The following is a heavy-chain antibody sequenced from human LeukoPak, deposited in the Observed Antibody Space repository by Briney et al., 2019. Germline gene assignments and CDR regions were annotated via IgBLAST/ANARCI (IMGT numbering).Heavy chain of an antibody. Sequence: SETLSLTCAVYGGSFSGYYWSWIRQPPGKGLEWIGEINHSGSTNYNPSLKSRVTISVDTSKNQFSLKLSSVTAADTAVYYCARGRSLFGVVPLRASDIWGQGTMVTVSS. J-gene: IGHJ3*02. D-gene: IGHD3-3*01. CDR1: GGSFSGYY. V-gene: IGHV4-34*01. CDR3: ARGRSLFGVVPLRASDI. CDR2: INHSGST.